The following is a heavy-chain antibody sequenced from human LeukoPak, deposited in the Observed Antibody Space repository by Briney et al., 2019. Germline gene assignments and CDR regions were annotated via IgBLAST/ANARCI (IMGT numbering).Heavy chain of an antibody. V-gene: IGHV4-59*01. D-gene: IGHD2-21*02. CDR2: IYYSGST. CDR3: ARTHYLGTAFDY. CDR1: GGSISSYY. J-gene: IGHJ4*02. Sequence: SETLSLTCTVSGGSISSYYWSWIRQPPGKGLEWIGYIYYSGSTNYNPSLKSRVTISVDTSKNQFSLKLSSVTAADTAVYYCARTHYLGTAFDYWGQGTLVTVSS.